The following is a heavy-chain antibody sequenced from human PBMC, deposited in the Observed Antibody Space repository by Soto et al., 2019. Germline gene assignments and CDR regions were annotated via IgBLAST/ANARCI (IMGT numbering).Heavy chain of an antibody. CDR2: IDPSDSRK. Sequence: GESLKSSCEASGYMFPIYHISCVRQMPWKGLEWVGKIDPSDSRKMYRPSSRARITISVDKSINTAYLEWGRLKASDTAMYYCARNDSNGDFAFWGQGTMVTLSS. CDR1: GYMFPIYH. D-gene: IGHD2-8*01. V-gene: IGHV5-10-1*01. CDR3: ARNDSNGDFAF. J-gene: IGHJ4*02.